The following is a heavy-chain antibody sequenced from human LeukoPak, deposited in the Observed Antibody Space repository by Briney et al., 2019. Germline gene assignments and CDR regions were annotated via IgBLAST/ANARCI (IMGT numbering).Heavy chain of an antibody. Sequence: GASVKVSCKASGYTFTSYDMNWVRQAPGQGLEWMGWINTNTGNPTYAQSFTGRFVFSLDTSVTTAYLQISSLKAEDTAVYYCARLTVWGSYRDLDYWGQGTLVTVSS. CDR2: INTNTGNP. J-gene: IGHJ4*02. CDR3: ARLTVWGSYRDLDY. D-gene: IGHD3-16*02. V-gene: IGHV7-4-1*02. CDR1: GYTFTSYD.